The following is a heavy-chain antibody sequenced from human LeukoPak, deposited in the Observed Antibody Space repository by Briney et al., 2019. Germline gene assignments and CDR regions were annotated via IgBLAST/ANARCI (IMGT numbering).Heavy chain of an antibody. CDR2: INSDGSVT. Sequence: GGSLRLSCTASGFTFSSYWMHWVRQAPGKGLVWVSRINSDGSVTSYADSVKGRFTISRDNAKNTLYLQMNSMRAEDTAVYYCARDGWELVLNDAFDIWGQGTVVTVSS. CDR1: GFTFSSYW. CDR3: ARDGWELVLNDAFDI. J-gene: IGHJ3*02. D-gene: IGHD1-26*01. V-gene: IGHV3-74*01.